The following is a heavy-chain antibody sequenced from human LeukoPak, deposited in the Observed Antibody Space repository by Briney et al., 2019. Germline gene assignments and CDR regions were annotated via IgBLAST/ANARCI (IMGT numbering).Heavy chain of an antibody. J-gene: IGHJ5*02. CDR2: IYYSGST. Sequence: SETLSLTCVVSGGSIRSGGYSWSWIRQPPGKGLEWIGYIYYSGSTYYNPSLKSRVTISVDTSKNLFSLKLSSVTAADTAVYYCARESNYHGSGTGWFDPWGQGTLVTVSS. CDR1: GGSIRSGGYS. V-gene: IGHV4-30-4*07. D-gene: IGHD3-10*01. CDR3: ARESNYHGSGTGWFDP.